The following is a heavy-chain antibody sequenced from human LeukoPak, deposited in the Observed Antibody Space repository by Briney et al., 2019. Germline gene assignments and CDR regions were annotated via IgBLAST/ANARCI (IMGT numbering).Heavy chain of an antibody. Sequence: PGGALRLSCAASGFIFSSYSMNWVRHAAGNGLEWVSAIRGGGGSAYYADSVKGRFTISRDNSQHTLYLQMNSLRAEDTAVYYCARVVGFSDYSYGYYGPFDYWGQGTLVTVSS. D-gene: IGHD5-18*01. J-gene: IGHJ4*02. CDR2: IRGGGGSA. CDR3: ARVVGFSDYSYGYYGPFDY. CDR1: GFIFSSYS. V-gene: IGHV3-23*01.